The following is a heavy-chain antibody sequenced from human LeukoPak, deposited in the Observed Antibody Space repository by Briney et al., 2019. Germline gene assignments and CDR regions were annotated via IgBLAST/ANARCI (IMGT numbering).Heavy chain of an antibody. V-gene: IGHV2-5*02. CDR2: IYWDDDK. Sequence: SGPTLVNPTQTLTLTCTFSGFSLSTSGMGVGWIRQPPGKALEWLALIYWDDDKRYSPSLKSRLTITKDTSKNQVVLTMTNMDPVDTATYYCAHSGIPYGSGSYYTYYGMDVWGQGTTVTVSS. J-gene: IGHJ6*02. D-gene: IGHD3-10*01. CDR1: GFSLSTSGMG. CDR3: AHSGIPYGSGSYYTYYGMDV.